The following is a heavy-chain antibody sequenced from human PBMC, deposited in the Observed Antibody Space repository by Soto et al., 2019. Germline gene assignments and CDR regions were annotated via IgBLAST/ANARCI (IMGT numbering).Heavy chain of an antibody. Sequence: ASVKVSCKSSGYPFNTYYLHWVRQAPGQGLEWMGMIHPSGGGSTYAQKFLGRVTMTMDSSTSTVFMELTSLRSADTAVYYCATATINSSGWYYFDYWGQGTLVTGS. CDR1: GYPFNTYY. CDR2: IHPSGGGS. CDR3: ATATINSSGWYYFDY. D-gene: IGHD6-19*01. J-gene: IGHJ4*02. V-gene: IGHV1-46*02.